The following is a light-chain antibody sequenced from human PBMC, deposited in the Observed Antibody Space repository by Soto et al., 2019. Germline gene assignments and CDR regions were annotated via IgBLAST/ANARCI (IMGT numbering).Light chain of an antibody. J-gene: IGLJ2*01. V-gene: IGLV1-44*01. CDR1: SSNIGSNT. CDR3: ATWDASLNGPV. Sequence: QSVLTQPPSASGTPGQRVTISCSGGSSNIGSNTVSWYQQLPGTAPKLVMYVNNQRSSGVPDRFSGSKSGTSASLAISGLQSEDEADYYCATWDASLNGPVFGGGTKLTVL. CDR2: VNN.